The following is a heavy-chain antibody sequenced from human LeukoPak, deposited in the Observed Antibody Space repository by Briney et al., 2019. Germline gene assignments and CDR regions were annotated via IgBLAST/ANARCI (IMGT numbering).Heavy chain of an antibody. J-gene: IGHJ4*02. Sequence: GGSLRLSCAASGFTFRNYAMSWVRQAPGKGLEWVSTISGSGGRTYYADSVKGRFTISRDNSKNTVYLQMNSLRAEDTALYYCAKAFSSGWSIDYWGQGTLVTVSS. CDR1: GFTFRNYA. V-gene: IGHV3-23*01. D-gene: IGHD6-19*01. CDR3: AKAFSSGWSIDY. CDR2: ISGSGGRT.